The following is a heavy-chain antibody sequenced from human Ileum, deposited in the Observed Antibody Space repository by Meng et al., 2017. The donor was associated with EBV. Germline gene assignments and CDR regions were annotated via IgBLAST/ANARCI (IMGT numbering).Heavy chain of an antibody. V-gene: IGHV4-4*02. CDR3: ARVSYSDSSGYYSLDY. J-gene: IGHJ4*02. Sequence: VELQERGPGLVDRCGPRPSTSAVSGGSSRSSTWWSWGRQAPGKGLEWIGEIHHTESTNYNPSLKSRVTISVDKSKNKFSLKLRSVTAADTAVYYCARVSYSDSSGYYSLDYWGQGSLVTVSS. CDR1: GGSSRSSTW. D-gene: IGHD3-22*01. CDR2: IHHTEST.